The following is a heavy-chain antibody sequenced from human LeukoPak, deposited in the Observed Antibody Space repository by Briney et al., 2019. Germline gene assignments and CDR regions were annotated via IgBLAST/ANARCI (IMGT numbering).Heavy chain of an antibody. D-gene: IGHD3-3*01. V-gene: IGHV1-18*01. CDR3: ARDLHRTIFGVVPYYFDY. CDR1: GYTFTSYG. CDR2: ISAYNGNT. J-gene: IGHJ4*02. Sequence: ASVKVSCKASGYTFTSYGISWVRQAPGQGLEWMGWISAYNGNTNYAQKLQGRVTMTTDTSTSTAYMELRSLRSDDTAVYYCARDLHRTIFGVVPYYFDYWGQGTLVTVSS.